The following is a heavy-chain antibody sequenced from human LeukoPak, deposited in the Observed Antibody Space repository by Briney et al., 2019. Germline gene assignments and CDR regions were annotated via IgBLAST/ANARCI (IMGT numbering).Heavy chain of an antibody. CDR2: IYHSGST. D-gene: IGHD3-3*01. CDR3: ARKNDFRSGNWFDP. CDR1: GYSIRSGYY. J-gene: IGHJ5*02. Sequence: PSETLSLTCTVSGYSIRSGYYWGWIRQPPGKGLEWIGSIYHSGSTYYNPSLKSRVTISVDTSKNQFSLKLSSVTAADTAVYYCARKNDFRSGNWFDPWGQGTLVTVSS. V-gene: IGHV4-38-2*02.